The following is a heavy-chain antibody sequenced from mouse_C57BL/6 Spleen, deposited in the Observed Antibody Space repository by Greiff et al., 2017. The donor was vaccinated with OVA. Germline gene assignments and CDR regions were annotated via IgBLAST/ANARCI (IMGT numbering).Heavy chain of an antibody. J-gene: IGHJ4*01. D-gene: IGHD2-1*01. Sequence: DVQLQESGGGLVQPGGSLKLSCAASGFTFSDYYMYWVRQTPEKRLEWVAYISNGGGSTYYPDTVKGRFTISRDNAKNTLYLQMSRLKSEDTAMYYCARHDYGNYGYAMDYWGQGTSVTVSS. V-gene: IGHV5-12*01. CDR1: GFTFSDYY. CDR3: ARHDYGNYGYAMDY. CDR2: ISNGGGST.